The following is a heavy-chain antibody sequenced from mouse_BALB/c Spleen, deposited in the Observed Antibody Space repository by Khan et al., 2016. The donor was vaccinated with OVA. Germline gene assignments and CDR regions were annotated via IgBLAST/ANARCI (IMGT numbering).Heavy chain of an antibody. CDR2: IRYSGST. CDR3: ARGNYYRYAFDY. D-gene: IGHD1-1*01. Sequence: EVQLQESGPGLVKPSQSLSLTCTVNGYSITSNYAWNWIRQFPGNKLDWMGYIRYSGSTNYNPSLKSRLSITRDTSKNQFFLLLHSVTTEDSATXYCARGNYYRYAFDYWRQGTSGTVTS. J-gene: IGHJ4*01. CDR1: GYSITSNYA. V-gene: IGHV3-2*02.